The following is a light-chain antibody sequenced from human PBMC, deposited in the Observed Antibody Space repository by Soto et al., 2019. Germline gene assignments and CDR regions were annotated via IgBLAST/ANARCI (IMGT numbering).Light chain of an antibody. CDR3: CSYAGSSAYV. J-gene: IGLJ1*01. CDR1: SSDVGRYNL. CDR2: EGS. V-gene: IGLV2-23*01. Sequence: QSALTQPASVSGSPGQSITISCTGTSSDVGRYNLVSWYQQHPGKAPKLMIYEGSKRPSGVSNRFSGSKSGNTAYLTISGLQAEDEADYYCCSYAGSSAYVFGTGTKVTVL.